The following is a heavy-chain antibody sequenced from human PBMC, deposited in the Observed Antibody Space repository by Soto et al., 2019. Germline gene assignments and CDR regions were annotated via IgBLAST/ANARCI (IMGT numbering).Heavy chain of an antibody. J-gene: IGHJ5*02. CDR1: GFSVSGSH. D-gene: IGHD3-10*01. CDR2: IYSGGPT. CDR3: AKLGPYGSESYSFRYNWFDP. Sequence: EVQLVDSGGGLIQPGGSLRLSCEASGFSVSGSHMIWVRQAPGKGLEWVSVIYSGGPTYYAVSVKGRFTISRDRSKNTVYLQMHGLRTEDTAVYHCAKLGPYGSESYSFRYNWFDPWGQGTLVTVSS. V-gene: IGHV3-53*01.